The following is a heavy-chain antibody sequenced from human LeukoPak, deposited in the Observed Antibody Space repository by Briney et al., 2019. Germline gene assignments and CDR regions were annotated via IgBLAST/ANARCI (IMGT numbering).Heavy chain of an antibody. V-gene: IGHV3-21*01. Sequence: PGGSLRLSYAVCGFIYRRYSKKWAREARGKGLEWVTYIRSSSSYIYYPHSVKALFTISRHNAKNSLYLQMNTLRAEDTAVYYCAQRITMVRGGYVWGKGTTVTVSS. J-gene: IGHJ6*04. CDR1: GFIYRRYS. D-gene: IGHD3-10*01. CDR2: IRSSSSYI. CDR3: AQRITMVRGGYV.